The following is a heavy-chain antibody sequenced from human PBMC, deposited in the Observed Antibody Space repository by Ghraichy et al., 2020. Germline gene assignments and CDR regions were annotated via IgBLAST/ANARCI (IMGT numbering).Heavy chain of an antibody. CDR1: GFTFNNYA. CDR2: ISGGGDST. D-gene: IGHD4-23*01. J-gene: IGHJ4*02. Sequence: GGSLRLSCAASGFTFNNYAMSWVRQAPGKGLEWVSAISGGGDSTYYADSVKGRFTISRDNSKNTVYLQMSSLRAEDTAIYYCAKSGGTSTGYFDYWGQGTLVTVSS. CDR3: AKSGGTSTGYFDY. V-gene: IGHV3-23*01.